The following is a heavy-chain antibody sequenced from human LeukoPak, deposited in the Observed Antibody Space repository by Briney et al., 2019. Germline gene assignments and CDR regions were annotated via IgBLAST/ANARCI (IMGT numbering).Heavy chain of an antibody. CDR3: AKEYGPGSYYYDY. CDR1: GFTFSTYA. Sequence: GGSLRLSCAASGFTFSTYAMTWVRQAPGKGLEWVSGISASGVSTHYADSVKGRFTISRDNSKNTLYLQMNSLRAEDMAVYYCAKEYGPGSYYYDYWGQGTLVTVSS. CDR2: ISASGVST. J-gene: IGHJ4*02. D-gene: IGHD3-10*01. V-gene: IGHV3-23*01.